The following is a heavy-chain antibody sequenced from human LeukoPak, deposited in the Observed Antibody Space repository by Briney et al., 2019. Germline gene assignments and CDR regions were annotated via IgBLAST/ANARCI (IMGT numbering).Heavy chain of an antibody. CDR2: IIPIFGTA. CDR3: ARALEGSGSYPYNWFDP. CDR1: GGTFSSYA. J-gene: IGHJ5*02. V-gene: IGHV1-69*13. Sequence: SVKVSCKASGGTFSSYAISGVRQAPGQGLEWMGGIIPIFGTANYAQKFQGRVTITADESTSTAYMELSSLRSEDTAVYYCARALEGSGSYPYNWFDPWGQGTLVTVSS. D-gene: IGHD3-10*01.